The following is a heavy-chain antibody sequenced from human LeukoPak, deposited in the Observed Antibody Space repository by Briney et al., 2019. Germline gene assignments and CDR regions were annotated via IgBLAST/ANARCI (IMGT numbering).Heavy chain of an antibody. CDR3: ARDSPDYGVKGFDY. D-gene: IGHD4-23*01. CDR1: GFTFDDYA. V-gene: IGHV3-9*01. CDR2: ISWNSGSI. J-gene: IGHJ4*02. Sequence: GGSLRLSCAASGFTFDDYAMHWVRQAPGKGLEWVSGISWNSGSIGYADSVKGRFTISRDNAKNSLYLQMNSLRAEDTAIYYCARDSPDYGVKGFDYWGQGTLVTVSS.